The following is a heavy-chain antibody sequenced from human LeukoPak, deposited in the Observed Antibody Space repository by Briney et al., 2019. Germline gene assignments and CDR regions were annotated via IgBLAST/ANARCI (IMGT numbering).Heavy chain of an antibody. D-gene: IGHD3-3*01. J-gene: IGHJ4*02. Sequence: PSETLSLTCTVSGGSISSYYWSWIRQPPGKGLEWIGYIYYSGSTNYNPSLKSRVTISVDTSKNQFSLKLSSVTAADTAVYYCARVGHYDFWSGYAFDYWGQGTLVTVSS. CDR1: GGSISSYY. CDR2: IYYSGST. V-gene: IGHV4-59*01. CDR3: ARVGHYDFWSGYAFDY.